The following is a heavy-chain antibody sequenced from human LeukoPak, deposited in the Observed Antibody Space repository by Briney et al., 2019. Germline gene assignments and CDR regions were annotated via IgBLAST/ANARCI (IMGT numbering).Heavy chain of an antibody. D-gene: IGHD2-15*01. CDR3: AKDMTGGWQLLYYFDY. V-gene: IGHV1-69*06. J-gene: IGHJ4*02. CDR2: IIPIFGTA. CDR1: GGTFSSYA. Sequence: ASVKVSCKASGGTFSSYAISWVRQAPGQGLEWMGGIIPIFGTANYAQKFQGRVTITADKSTSTAYMELSSLRSEDTAVYYCAKDMTGGWQLLYYFDYWGQGTLVTVSS.